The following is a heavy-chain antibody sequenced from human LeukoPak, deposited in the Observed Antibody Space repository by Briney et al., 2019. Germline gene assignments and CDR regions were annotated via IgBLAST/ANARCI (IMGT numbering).Heavy chain of an antibody. V-gene: IGHV1-8*01. Sequence: ASVKVSCKASGYTFSNYDINWVRQAPGQGLEWVGWMNPNSGNTGSAQKFQGRVTMTRDTSTSTAYMELSSLRSDDTAVYYCARDTPRNYDFWSGYFYFDYWGQGTLVTVSS. CDR3: ARDTPRNYDFWSGYFYFDY. CDR1: GYTFSNYD. CDR2: MNPNSGNT. D-gene: IGHD3-3*01. J-gene: IGHJ4*02.